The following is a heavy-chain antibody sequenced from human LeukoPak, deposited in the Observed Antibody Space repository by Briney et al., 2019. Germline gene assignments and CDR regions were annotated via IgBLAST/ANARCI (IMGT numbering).Heavy chain of an antibody. J-gene: IGHJ3*02. CDR1: GFTFSSCW. CDR2: IKQDGSEK. Sequence: PGGSLRLSCAASGFTFSSCWMSWVRQAPGKGLEWVANIKQDGSEKYYVDSVKGRFTISRDNAKNSLYLQMNSLRAEDTAVYYCARDVERCDAFDIWGQGTMVTVSS. D-gene: IGHD4-17*01. V-gene: IGHV3-7*01. CDR3: ARDVERCDAFDI.